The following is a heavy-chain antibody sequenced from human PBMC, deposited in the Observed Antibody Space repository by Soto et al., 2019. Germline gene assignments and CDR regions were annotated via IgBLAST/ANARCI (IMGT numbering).Heavy chain of an antibody. CDR1: GIIFSNYA. CDR3: AKEYYSDSSFDS. Sequence: GGSLRLSCATSGIIFSNYALSWVRQAPGKGLEWVSCISGSGGETYYADSVKGRFTISRDNSKNRLYLQMNSLRAEDTAIYYCAKEYYSDSSFDSWGQGTLVTVSS. D-gene: IGHD3-22*01. V-gene: IGHV3-23*01. CDR2: ISGSGGET. J-gene: IGHJ4*02.